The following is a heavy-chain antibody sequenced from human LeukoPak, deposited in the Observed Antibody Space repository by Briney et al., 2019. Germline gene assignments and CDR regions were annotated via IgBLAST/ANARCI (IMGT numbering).Heavy chain of an antibody. CDR3: ASRPRDAAALDY. V-gene: IGHV3-53*01. J-gene: IGHJ4*02. CDR1: GFTVSGVY. Sequence: GGSLRLSCVASGFTVSGVYMGWVRQAPGKGLEWVSVIYSDDSTYYADSVKGRFTISRDNSKNTLNLQMNSLRAEDTAVYYCASRPRDAAALDYWGQGTLVTVSS. CDR2: IYSDDST. D-gene: IGHD6-13*01.